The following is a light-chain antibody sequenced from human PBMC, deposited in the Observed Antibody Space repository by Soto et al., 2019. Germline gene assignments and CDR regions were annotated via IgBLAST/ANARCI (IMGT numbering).Light chain of an antibody. V-gene: IGKV3-15*01. CDR1: QSVSTN. CDR3: QQYNNWPLS. J-gene: IGKJ4*01. Sequence: EIVMTQSPATLSVSPGERATLSCRASQSVSTNLAWYQQKLGQAPRLLIYSASTRATGIPARFSGSGSATDFTLTISSLQSEDFAFYFCQQYNNWPLSFGGGTKVEIK. CDR2: SAS.